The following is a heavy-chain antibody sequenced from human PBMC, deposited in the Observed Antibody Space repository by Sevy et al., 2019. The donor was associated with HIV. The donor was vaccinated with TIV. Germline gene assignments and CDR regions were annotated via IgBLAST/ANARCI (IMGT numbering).Heavy chain of an antibody. V-gene: IGHV4-34*01. CDR2: INHSGST. Sequence: SETLSLTCAVYGGSFSGYYWSWIRQPPGKGLEWIGEINHSGSTNYNPSLKSRVTISVDTSKNQFSLKLSSVTAADTAVYYFARAAYDSSGYYGYYYYGMDVWGQGTTVTVSS. CDR1: GGSFSGYY. D-gene: IGHD3-22*01. CDR3: ARAAYDSSGYYGYYYYGMDV. J-gene: IGHJ6*02.